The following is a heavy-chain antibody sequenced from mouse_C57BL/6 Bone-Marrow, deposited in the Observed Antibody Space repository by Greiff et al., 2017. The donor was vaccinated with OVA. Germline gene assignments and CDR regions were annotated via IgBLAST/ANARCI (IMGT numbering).Heavy chain of an antibody. CDR2: INPYNGGT. CDR1: GYTFTDYY. D-gene: IGHD2-5*01. V-gene: IGHV1-19*01. J-gene: IGHJ2*01. CDR3: ARDYSNYGGYYFDD. Sequence: EVQLQQSGPVLVKPGASVKMSCKASGYTFTDYYMNWVKQSHGKSLEWIGVINPYNGGTSYNQKFKGKATLTVDKSSSTAYMELNSLTSEDAAVYYGARDYSNYGGYYFDDWGQGTTLTVSS.